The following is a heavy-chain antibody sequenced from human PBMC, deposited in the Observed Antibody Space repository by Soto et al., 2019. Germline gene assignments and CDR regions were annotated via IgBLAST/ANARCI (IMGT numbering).Heavy chain of an antibody. CDR1: EFTFRNFG. D-gene: IGHD3-22*01. J-gene: IGHJ4*02. Sequence: QVQLVESGGGVVQPGRSLRLSCAASEFTFRNFGIHWVRQAPGKGLEWVAHISYDGSNKHYADSVKGRFTISRDNSKNTMYLEMNSLRSEDTAVYYCAKDTYYYDSSGYYVFDHWGQGTLVTVSS. CDR3: AKDTYYYDSSGYYVFDH. CDR2: ISYDGSNK. V-gene: IGHV3-30*18.